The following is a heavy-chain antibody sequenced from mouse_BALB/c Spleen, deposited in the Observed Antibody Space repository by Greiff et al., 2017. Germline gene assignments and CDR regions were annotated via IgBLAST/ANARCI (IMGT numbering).Heavy chain of an antibody. CDR3: ARDGDGYLPFYAMDY. Sequence: EVQLVESGGGLVKPGGSLKLSCAASGFTFSDYYMYWVRQTPEKRLEWVATISDGGSYTYYPDSVKGRFTISRDNAKNNLYLQMSSLKSEDTAMYYCARDGDGYLPFYAMDYWGQGTSVTVSS. CDR1: GFTFSDYY. J-gene: IGHJ4*01. D-gene: IGHD2-3*01. V-gene: IGHV5-4*02. CDR2: ISDGGSYT.